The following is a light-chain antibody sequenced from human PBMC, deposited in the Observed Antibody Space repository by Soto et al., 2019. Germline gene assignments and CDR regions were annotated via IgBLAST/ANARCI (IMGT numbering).Light chain of an antibody. CDR3: AAWDDSLNGLNYV. Sequence: QSVLTQPPSASGTPGQRVTISCSGSRSNIGSNTVNWYQQLRGTAPKLLIYSNNQRPSGIPDRFSGSKSGTSASLAISGLQSEDEADYYCAAWDDSLNGLNYVFGTG. J-gene: IGLJ1*01. V-gene: IGLV1-44*01. CDR1: RSNIGSNT. CDR2: SNN.